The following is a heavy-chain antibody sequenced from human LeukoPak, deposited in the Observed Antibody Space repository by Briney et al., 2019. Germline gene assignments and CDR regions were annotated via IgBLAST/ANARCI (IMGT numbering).Heavy chain of an antibody. V-gene: IGHV3-48*03. D-gene: IGHD2-15*01. CDR2: IRSSGSTK. Sequence: GGSLRLSCAASGFSFSSYAMAWVRQAPGKGLEWVSYIRSSGSTKYYADSVKGRFTISRDNAKNSLYLQMNSLRAEATAVYYCARAYCSDGSCYFDYWGQGTLVSVSS. CDR1: GFSFSSYA. J-gene: IGHJ4*02. CDR3: ARAYCSDGSCYFDY.